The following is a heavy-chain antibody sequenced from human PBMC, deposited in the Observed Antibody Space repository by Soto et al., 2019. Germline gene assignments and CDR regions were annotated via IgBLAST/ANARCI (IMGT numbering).Heavy chain of an antibody. D-gene: IGHD5-12*01. Sequence: TLSLTCTVSGASIRSTDYYWSWIRQAPGKGLEWVGYVYYTGSTYYNPSLMSRLTISMDTSKNQPSLRLTSVTAADTAVYFCAREPSGPPPIYRCDPRGKGKLVTV. V-gene: IGHV4-30-4*01. CDR2: VYYTGST. CDR1: GASIRSTDYY. CDR3: AREPSGPPPIYRCDP. J-gene: IGHJ5*02.